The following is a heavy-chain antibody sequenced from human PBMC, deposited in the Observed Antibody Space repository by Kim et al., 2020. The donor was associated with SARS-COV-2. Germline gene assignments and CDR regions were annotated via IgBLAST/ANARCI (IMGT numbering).Heavy chain of an antibody. CDR1: GGSISSYY. CDR2: IYYSGST. V-gene: IGHV4-59*08. Sequence: SQTLSLTCTVSGGSISSYYWSWIRQPPGKGLEWIGYIYYSGSTNYNPSLKSRVTISVDTSKNQFSLKLSSVTAADTAVYYCARHPWLQQSVYYYYYGMDVWGRGTTVTVSS. CDR3: ARHPWLQQSVYYYYYGMDV. D-gene: IGHD5-12*01. J-gene: IGHJ6*02.